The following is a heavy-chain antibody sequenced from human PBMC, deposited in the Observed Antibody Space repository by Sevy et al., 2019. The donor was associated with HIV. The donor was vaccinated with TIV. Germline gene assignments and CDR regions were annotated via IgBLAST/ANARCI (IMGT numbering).Heavy chain of an antibody. V-gene: IGHV4-39*01. Sequence: SETLSLTCTVSGGSISSSGYYWDWIRQPPGKGLEWIGSIYYSGSTYYNPSLKSRVTISVDTSKNQFSLKLSSVTAADTAVYYCARLDFWSGYPYFDYWGQGTLVTVSS. CDR3: ARLDFWSGYPYFDY. CDR2: IYYSGST. D-gene: IGHD3-3*01. J-gene: IGHJ4*02. CDR1: GGSISSSGYY.